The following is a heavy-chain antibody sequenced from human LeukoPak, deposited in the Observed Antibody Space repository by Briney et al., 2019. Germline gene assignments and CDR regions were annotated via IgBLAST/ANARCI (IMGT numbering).Heavy chain of an antibody. J-gene: IGHJ4*02. CDR3: AKGELTGATTYFDY. V-gene: IGHV3-9*01. Sequence: PGGSLRLSCAASGFTFDDYAMHWVRQAPGKGLEWVSGISWNSGSIGYADSVKGRFTISRDNSKNSLYLQMNSLRAADTALYYCAKGELTGATTYFDYWGQGTLVTVSS. CDR2: ISWNSGSI. CDR1: GFTFDDYA. D-gene: IGHD1-26*01.